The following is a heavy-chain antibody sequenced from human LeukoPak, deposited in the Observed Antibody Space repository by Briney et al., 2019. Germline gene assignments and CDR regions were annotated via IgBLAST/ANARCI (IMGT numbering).Heavy chain of an antibody. Sequence: GGSLRLSCAASGFTFSSYGMHWVRQAPGKGLEWVAFIRYDGSNKYYADSVKGRFTISRDNSKNTLYLQMNSLRAEDTAVYYCAKDQVPETNTLPIYWGQGTLVTVSS. D-gene: IGHD1-1*01. CDR2: IRYDGSNK. V-gene: IGHV3-30*02. CDR1: GFTFSSYG. J-gene: IGHJ4*02. CDR3: AKDQVPETNTLPIY.